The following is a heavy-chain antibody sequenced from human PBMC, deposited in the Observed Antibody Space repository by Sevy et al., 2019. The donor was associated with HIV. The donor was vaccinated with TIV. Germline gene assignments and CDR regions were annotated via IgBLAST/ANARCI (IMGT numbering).Heavy chain of an antibody. J-gene: IGHJ4*02. CDR1: GFTVSTNY. CDR3: AREYHGDYLYYFDS. CDR2: IHSGGNT. D-gene: IGHD4-17*01. Sequence: GGSLRLSCAASGFTVSTNYMSWVRQAPGKGLEWVSVIHSGGNTYYADSVKGRFTISRDKSKNTLYLQMNTLTPEDTAMYYCAREYHGDYLYYFDSWGQGTLVTVSS. V-gene: IGHV3-53*01.